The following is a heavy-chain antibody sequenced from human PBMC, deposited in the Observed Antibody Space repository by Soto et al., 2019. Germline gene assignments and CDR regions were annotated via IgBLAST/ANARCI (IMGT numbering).Heavy chain of an antibody. J-gene: IGHJ4*02. CDR2: IIPIFGTA. CDR3: ARDRRIGWTVELRRAIGYYFDY. CDR1: GGTFSSYA. Sequence: SVKVSCKASGGTFSSYAISWVRQAPGQGLEWMGGIIPIFGTANYAQKFQGRVTITADESTSTAYMELSSLRSEDTAVYYCARDRRIGWTVELRRAIGYYFDYWGQGXLVTVYS. D-gene: IGHD1-7*01. V-gene: IGHV1-69*13.